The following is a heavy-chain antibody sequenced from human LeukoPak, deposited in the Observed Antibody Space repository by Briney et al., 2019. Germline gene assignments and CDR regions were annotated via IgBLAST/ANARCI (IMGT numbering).Heavy chain of an antibody. CDR3: ARSPVLRYFDWLLSTSYFDY. J-gene: IGHJ4*02. Sequence: ASVKVSCKASGYTFTSYDINWVRQATGQGLEWMGWMNPNSGNTGYAQKFRGRVTMTRNTSISTAYMELSSLRSEDTAVYYCARSPVLRYFDWLLSTSYFDYWGQGTLVTVSS. CDR1: GYTFTSYD. D-gene: IGHD3-9*01. CDR2: MNPNSGNT. V-gene: IGHV1-8*01.